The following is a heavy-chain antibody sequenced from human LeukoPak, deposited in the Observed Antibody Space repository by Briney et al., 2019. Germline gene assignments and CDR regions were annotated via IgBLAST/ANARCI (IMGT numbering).Heavy chain of an antibody. CDR1: GFTFSSYG. Sequence: PGRSMRLSCGASGFTFSSYGMHWVRQAPGKGLEWVAFIRYDGSNKYYADSVKGRFTISRDNSKNTLYLQMNSLRAEDTAVYYCAKEYSYGNYFDYWGQGTLVTVSS. CDR2: IRYDGSNK. CDR3: AKEYSYGNYFDY. D-gene: IGHD5-18*01. V-gene: IGHV3-30*02. J-gene: IGHJ4*02.